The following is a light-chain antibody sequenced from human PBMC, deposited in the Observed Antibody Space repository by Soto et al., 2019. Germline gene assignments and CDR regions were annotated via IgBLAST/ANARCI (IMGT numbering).Light chain of an antibody. J-gene: IGKJ1*01. CDR2: DTS. CDR3: QQCGSSPS. Sequence: EIVLTQSPGTLSLSPGERATLSCRASQRVSSSYLAWYQQKPGQAPRLLIYDTSSMATGIPDRFSGSGSGTDFTLAISRLEPEDFAVYYCQQCGSSPSFGQGTKVELK. V-gene: IGKV3-20*01. CDR1: QRVSSSY.